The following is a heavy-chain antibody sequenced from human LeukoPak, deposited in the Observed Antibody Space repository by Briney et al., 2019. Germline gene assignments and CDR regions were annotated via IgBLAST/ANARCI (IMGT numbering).Heavy chain of an antibody. CDR1: GFTFSSYA. CDR2: ISGSGDNT. CDR3: AKGSYYDSSGSFYFDY. J-gene: IGHJ4*02. V-gene: IGHV3-23*01. Sequence: GGSLRLSCAASGFTFSSYAMSRVRQAPGKGLERVSGISGSGDNTYYADSVKGRFTISRDNPKNTLYVQVNSLGTEDTAAYYCAKGSYYDSSGSFYFDYWGQGTLVTVSS. D-gene: IGHD3-22*01.